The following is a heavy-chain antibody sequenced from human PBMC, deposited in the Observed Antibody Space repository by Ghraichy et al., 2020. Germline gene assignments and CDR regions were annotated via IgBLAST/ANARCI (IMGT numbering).Heavy chain of an antibody. D-gene: IGHD1-7*01. J-gene: IGHJ6*02. CDR1: GFTFSSYS. V-gene: IGHV3-48*01. CDR3: ARDWLELDYYYYYGMDV. CDR2: ISSSSSTI. Sequence: GGSLRLSCAASGFTFSSYSINWVRQAPGKGLEWVSYISSSSSTIYYAVSVKGRFTISRDNAKNSLYLQMNSLRAEDTAVYYCARDWLELDYYYYYGMDVWCPGTTVSVSS.